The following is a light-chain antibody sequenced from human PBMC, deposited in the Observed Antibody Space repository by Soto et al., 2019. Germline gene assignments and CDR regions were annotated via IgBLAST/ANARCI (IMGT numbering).Light chain of an antibody. CDR2: GAS. CDR1: QSISSW. CDR3: QQLHSYPIT. J-gene: IGKJ5*01. V-gene: IGKV1-5*01. Sequence: DIQMNQSPSTLSASIGDRVTITCRASQSISSWLAWYQQKPGKAPKLLIYGASTLQSGVPSRFSGSESGAEFTLTISSLQPEDFATYYCQQLHSYPITFGQGTRLEIK.